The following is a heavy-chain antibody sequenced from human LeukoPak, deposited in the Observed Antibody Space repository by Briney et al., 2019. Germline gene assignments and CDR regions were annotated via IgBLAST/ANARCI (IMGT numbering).Heavy chain of an antibody. J-gene: IGHJ6*02. V-gene: IGHV4-59*01. Sequence: SETLSLTCTVSGGSISSYYWSWIRQPPGKGLEWIGYIYYSGSTNYNPSLKSRVTISVDTSKNQFSLKLSSVTAAGTAVYYCARDIAVAGTGMYYYGMDVWGQGTTVTVSS. CDR2: IYYSGST. CDR3: ARDIAVAGTGMYYYGMDV. CDR1: GGSISSYY. D-gene: IGHD6-19*01.